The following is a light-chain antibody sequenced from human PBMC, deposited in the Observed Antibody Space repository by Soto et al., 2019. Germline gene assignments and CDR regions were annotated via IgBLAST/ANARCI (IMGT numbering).Light chain of an antibody. CDR3: ISHLGHSNV. CDR1: SSDVGGSDY. CDR2: DVS. V-gene: IGLV2-8*01. J-gene: IGLJ1*01. Sequence: QSVLTQPPSASGSPGQSVTISCTGTSSDVGGSDYVSWYQHHPGKAPKLMIYDVSKRPSGVPDRFSGSKSGNMASLTVSGLQAEDEADYCCISHLGHSNVFGTGTKLTVL.